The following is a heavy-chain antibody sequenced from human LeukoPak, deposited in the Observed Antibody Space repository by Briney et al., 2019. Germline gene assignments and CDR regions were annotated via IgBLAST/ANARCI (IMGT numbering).Heavy chain of an antibody. D-gene: IGHD3-10*01. CDR2: ISSSSSYI. CDR1: GFTFSSYS. V-gene: IGHV3-21*01. Sequence: GGSLRLSCAASGFTFSSYSMNWVRQAPGKGLEWVSCISSSSSYIYYADSVKGRFTISRDNAKNSLYLQMNSLRAEDTAVYYCARDTRQFRVVHMVRGVTAPGDYWGQGTLVTVSS. CDR3: ARDTRQFRVVHMVRGVTAPGDY. J-gene: IGHJ4*02.